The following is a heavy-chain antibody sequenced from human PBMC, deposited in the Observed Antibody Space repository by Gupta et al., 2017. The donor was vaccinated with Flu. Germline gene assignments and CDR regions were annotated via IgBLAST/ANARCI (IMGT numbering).Heavy chain of an antibody. J-gene: IGHJ6*02. Sequence: QEEVVESGGGVVQPGRSLRLSCAAFGFSFSNYGLHWVRQDPGKGLEWGAVTAYDGSSKDYADTVKGRFAITRDNSKNTLYLQMNSLRPEDTAVYYCAKDWRWNYNNYGMNVWGQGTTVTVSS. CDR2: TAYDGSSK. CDR1: GFSFSNYG. CDR3: AKDWRWNYNNYGMNV. D-gene: IGHD5-24*01. V-gene: IGHV3-30*18.